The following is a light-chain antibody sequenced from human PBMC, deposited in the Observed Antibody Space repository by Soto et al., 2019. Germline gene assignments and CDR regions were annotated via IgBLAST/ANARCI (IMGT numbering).Light chain of an antibody. CDR2: DVA. J-gene: IGLJ2*01. CDR3: CSYGGSYTVV. Sequence: QSALTQPRSVSGSPGQSVTISCTGTSSDVGGYNYVSWYQQHPGKAPKLMIYDVARRPSGVPDRFSGSKSGNTASLTISGLQAEDEADYYCCSYGGSYTVVFGGGTKLTVL. V-gene: IGLV2-11*01. CDR1: SSDVGGYNY.